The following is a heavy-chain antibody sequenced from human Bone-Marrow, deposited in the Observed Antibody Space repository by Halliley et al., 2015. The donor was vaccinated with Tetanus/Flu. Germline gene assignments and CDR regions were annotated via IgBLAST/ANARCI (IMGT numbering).Heavy chain of an antibody. CDR2: IYFSGIT. J-gene: IGHJ4*02. D-gene: IGHD5-12*01. Sequence: GIGYIYFSGITYYNPSLESRVSISVATSKPQFSLKLTSMTAADTAVYYCAMGTSGYGDYFDNWGLGTLVTVSS. CDR3: AMGTSGYGDYFDN. V-gene: IGHV4-31*02.